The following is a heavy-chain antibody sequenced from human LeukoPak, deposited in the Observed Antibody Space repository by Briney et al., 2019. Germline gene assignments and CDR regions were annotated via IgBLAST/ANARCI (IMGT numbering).Heavy chain of an antibody. CDR3: VRGSSIIASRAYSDY. Sequence: GGSLRLSCAASGFTFSGYPMHWVRQAPGKGLEYVSAISRNGGSTYYADSVKGRFTISRDNSKNTLYLQMSSLRAEDTAVYYCVRGSSIIASRAYSDYWGQGTLVTVSS. J-gene: IGHJ4*02. V-gene: IGHV3-64D*09. D-gene: IGHD6-6*01. CDR1: GFTFSGYP. CDR2: ISRNGGST.